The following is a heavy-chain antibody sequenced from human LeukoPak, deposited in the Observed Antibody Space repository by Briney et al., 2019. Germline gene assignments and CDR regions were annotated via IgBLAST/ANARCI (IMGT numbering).Heavy chain of an antibody. CDR2: IYYSGST. D-gene: IGHD3-22*01. CDR3: ARGRYYDSSGYSDYYYYMDV. J-gene: IGHJ6*03. CDR1: GGSISSYY. Sequence: PSETLSLTCTVSGGSISSYYWSWIRQPPGKGLEWIGYIYYSGSTNYNPSLKSRVTMSVDTSKNQFSLKLSSVTAADTAVYYCARGRYYDSSGYSDYYYYMDVWGKGTTVTVSS. V-gene: IGHV4-59*12.